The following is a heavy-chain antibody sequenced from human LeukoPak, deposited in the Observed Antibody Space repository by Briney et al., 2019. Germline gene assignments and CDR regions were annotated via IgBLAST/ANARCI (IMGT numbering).Heavy chain of an antibody. D-gene: IGHD3-10*01. CDR1: GGSISSYY. V-gene: IGHV4-59*01. CDR3: ARDRNRGDFDY. Sequence: SETLSLTCTVSGGSISSYYWSWIRQPPGKGLEWIGYIYYSGSTNYNPSLKSRVTISVDTSKNQFSLKLSSVTAADTAVYYCARDRNRGDFDYWGQGTLTTVSS. CDR2: IYYSGST. J-gene: IGHJ4*02.